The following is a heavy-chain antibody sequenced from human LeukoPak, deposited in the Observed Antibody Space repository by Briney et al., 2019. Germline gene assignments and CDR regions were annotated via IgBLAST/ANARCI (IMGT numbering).Heavy chain of an antibody. D-gene: IGHD3-22*01. CDR3: ARHTVFYDNSNYPDY. CDR2: IYYSGSS. V-gene: IGHV4-38-2*02. J-gene: IGHJ4*02. CDR1: GYSHRRGYY. Sequence: SETLSLTRTVSGYSHRRGYYWGWIRPPPGKGLEWIGDIYYSGSSSYNPSLKSRVTISVDTYKHQFSLKLNSVTAADAAVYYCARHTVFYDNSNYPDYWGQGTLVTVSS.